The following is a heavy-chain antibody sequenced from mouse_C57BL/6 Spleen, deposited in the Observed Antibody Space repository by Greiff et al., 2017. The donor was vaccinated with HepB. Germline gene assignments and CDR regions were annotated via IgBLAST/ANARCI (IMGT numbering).Heavy chain of an antibody. D-gene: IGHD2-1*01. CDR1: GYAFSSYW. J-gene: IGHJ4*01. Sequence: QVQLKESGAELVKPGASVKISCKASGYAFSSYWMNWVKQRPGKGLEWIGQIYPGDGDTNYNGKFKGKATLTADKSSSTAYMQLSSLTSEDSAVYFCARMAYYGNYGEGAMDYWGQGTSVTVSS. V-gene: IGHV1-80*01. CDR3: ARMAYYGNYGEGAMDY. CDR2: IYPGDGDT.